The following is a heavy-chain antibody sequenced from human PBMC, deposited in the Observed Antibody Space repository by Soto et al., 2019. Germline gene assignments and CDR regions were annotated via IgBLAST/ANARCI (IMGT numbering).Heavy chain of an antibody. J-gene: IGHJ6*02. CDR3: ARVADYDFWSGYYTYYYYGMDV. D-gene: IGHD3-3*01. CDR2: ISAYNGNT. V-gene: IGHV1-18*01. Sequence: EASVKVSCKASGYTFTSYGISWVRQAPGQGLEWMGWISAYNGNTNYAQKLQGRVTMTTDTSTSTAYMELRSLRSDDTAVYYCARVADYDFWSGYYTYYYYGMDVWGQGTTVTVSS. CDR1: GYTFTSYG.